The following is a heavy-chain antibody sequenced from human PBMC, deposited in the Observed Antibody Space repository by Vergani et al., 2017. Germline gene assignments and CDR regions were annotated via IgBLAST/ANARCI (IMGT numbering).Heavy chain of an antibody. CDR2: VSTGTKRQ. CDR3: AREYNNTSGRAFDF. D-gene: IGHD3-10*01. Sequence: QLVESGGGWVQPGGSLRLSCVVSGFDFSSYIMNWVRQAPGKGLEWVSFVSTGTKRQSYAESVKGRFTISRDSAKNSLYLQMASLRAEDTAFYYCAREYNNTSGRAFDFWGRGTKVTVSS. V-gene: IGHV3-48*01. CDR1: GFDFSSYI. J-gene: IGHJ3*01.